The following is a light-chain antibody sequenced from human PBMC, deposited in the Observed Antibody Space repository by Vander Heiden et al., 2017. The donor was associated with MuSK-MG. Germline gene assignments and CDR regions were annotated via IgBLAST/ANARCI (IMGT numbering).Light chain of an antibody. J-gene: IGKJ2*01. CDR2: RVS. CDR1: QSLVYSDGYTY. Sequence: EVVLTQSPLSLPVTLGQPASISCSSSQSLVYSDGYTYLNWFQQRPGQSPRRLIYRVSNRDSGVPDRFSGSGSGTDFTLKISRVEAEDIGVYYCMQGAHWPPYTFGQGTKLEIK. V-gene: IGKV2-30*01. CDR3: MQGAHWPPYT.